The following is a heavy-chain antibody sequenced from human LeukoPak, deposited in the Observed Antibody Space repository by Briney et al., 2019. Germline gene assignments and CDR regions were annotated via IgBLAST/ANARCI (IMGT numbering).Heavy chain of an antibody. CDR1: GFTFSSYG. CDR3: AREYYYDSSLAFDI. Sequence: GGSLRLSCAASGFTFSSYGMDWVRQAPREGLEWVAAIWYDGSNKHYADSVKGRFTISRDNSKNTLYLQMNSLRAEDTAVYYCAREYYYDSSLAFDIWGQGTMVTVSS. V-gene: IGHV3-33*01. D-gene: IGHD3-22*01. J-gene: IGHJ3*02. CDR2: IWYDGSNK.